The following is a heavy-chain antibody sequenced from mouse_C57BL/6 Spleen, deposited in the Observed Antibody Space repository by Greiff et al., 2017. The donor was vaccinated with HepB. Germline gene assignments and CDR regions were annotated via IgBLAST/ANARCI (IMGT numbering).Heavy chain of an antibody. Sequence: EVNVVESGGGLVKPGGSLKLSCAASGFTFSSYAMSWVRQTPEKRLEWVATISDGGSYTYYPDNVKGRFTISRDNAKNNLYLQMSHLKSEDTAMYYCARITTVVATKGAMDDWGQGTSVTVSS. CDR2: ISDGGSYT. J-gene: IGHJ4*01. CDR1: GFTFSSYA. V-gene: IGHV5-4*03. D-gene: IGHD1-1*01. CDR3: ARITTVVATKGAMDD.